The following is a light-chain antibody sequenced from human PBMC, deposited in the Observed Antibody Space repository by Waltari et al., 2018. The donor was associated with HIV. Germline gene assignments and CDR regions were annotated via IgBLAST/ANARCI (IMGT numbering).Light chain of an antibody. CDR2: EAA. CDR3: QERTNWPQYT. J-gene: IGKJ2*01. CDR1: QTISDY. Sequence: EIVLTQSPATLSLSPGESATLSCRASQTISDYLAWYQQRPGQAPRLLMYEAANRAAGIPARFNGGGSWTDFTLTISSLEAEDSAVYYCQERTNWPQYTFGQGTKLEIK. V-gene: IGKV3-11*01.